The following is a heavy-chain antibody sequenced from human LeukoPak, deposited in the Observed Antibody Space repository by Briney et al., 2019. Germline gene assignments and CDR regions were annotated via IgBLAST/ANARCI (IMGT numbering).Heavy chain of an antibody. CDR1: GFTFSSSW. Sequence: GGSLRLSCAASGFTFSSSWVHWVSQAPGKGLVWVSRIDPDGRTTNYADSVKGRFTISRDNAKNTLYLQMNSLSVEDTAVYYCTRAGNYRFDYWGPGTLVTVSS. CDR3: TRAGNYRFDY. J-gene: IGHJ4*02. CDR2: IDPDGRTT. V-gene: IGHV3-74*01. D-gene: IGHD1-7*01.